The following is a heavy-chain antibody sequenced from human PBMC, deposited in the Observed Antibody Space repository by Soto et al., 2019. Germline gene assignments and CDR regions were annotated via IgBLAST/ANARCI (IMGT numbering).Heavy chain of an antibody. CDR1: GFTLTASW. Sequence: LRLSCAASGFTLTASWMFWVRQAPEKGLVWISRISPDGTTTNYADSVKGRFTISRDNAKNTVYLQMNSLRAEDTAVYYCARDLGSSPGYWGQGTLVTVSS. D-gene: IGHD6-6*01. CDR2: ISPDGTTT. V-gene: IGHV3-74*01. CDR3: ARDLGSSPGY. J-gene: IGHJ4*02.